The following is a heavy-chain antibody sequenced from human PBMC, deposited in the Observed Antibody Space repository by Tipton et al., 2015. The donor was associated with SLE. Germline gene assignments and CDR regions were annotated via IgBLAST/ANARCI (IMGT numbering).Heavy chain of an antibody. CDR1: GGSITSHY. D-gene: IGHD2-21*01. Sequence: TLSLTCTVSGGSITSHYWTWIRQSPGKGLEWIGYIFYTGSTNSNPSLKSRVTISVDTSKNQFSLKLTSVTAADTAVYYCARSTCSGDCYSDYWGQGTLVTVSS. CDR2: IFYTGST. V-gene: IGHV4-59*11. CDR3: ARSTCSGDCYSDY. J-gene: IGHJ4*02.